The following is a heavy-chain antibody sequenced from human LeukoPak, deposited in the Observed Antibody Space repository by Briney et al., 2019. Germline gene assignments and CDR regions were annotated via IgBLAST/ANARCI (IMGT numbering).Heavy chain of an antibody. CDR3: ARGGLAIFGVVARGSDY. J-gene: IGHJ4*02. Sequence: ASVKVSCXASGYTFTGYYMHWVRQAHGQGLEWMGWINPNSGGTNYAQKFQGRVTMTRDTSISTAYMELSRLRSDDTAVYYCARGGLAIFGVVARGSDYWGQGTLVTVSS. D-gene: IGHD3-3*01. CDR2: INPNSGGT. V-gene: IGHV1-2*02. CDR1: GYTFTGYY.